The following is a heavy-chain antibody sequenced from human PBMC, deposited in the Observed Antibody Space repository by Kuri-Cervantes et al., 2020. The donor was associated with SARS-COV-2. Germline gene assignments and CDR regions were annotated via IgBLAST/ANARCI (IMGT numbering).Heavy chain of an antibody. Sequence: GGSLRLXCAASGFTFSSYSMNWVRQAPGKGLEWVSVIFSGSSTYYADSVKGRFTISSDNYKKTLYLQMNSLRAEDTAVYYCARGPPAAVGLYYFDYWGQGTLVTVSS. CDR2: IFSGSST. CDR3: ARGPPAAVGLYYFDY. CDR1: GFTFSSYS. V-gene: IGHV3-53*01. D-gene: IGHD6-19*01. J-gene: IGHJ4*02.